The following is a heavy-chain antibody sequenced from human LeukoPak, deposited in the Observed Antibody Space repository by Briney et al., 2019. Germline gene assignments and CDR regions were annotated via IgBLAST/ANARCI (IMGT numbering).Heavy chain of an antibody. Sequence: SAKVSCKASGGTFSSYAISWVRQAPGQGLEWMGGIIPIFGTANYAQKFQGRVTITADESTSTAYMELSSLRSEDTAVYYCARGRQFLEWLSPLDYWGQGTLVTVSS. CDR1: GGTFSSYA. CDR3: ARGRQFLEWLSPLDY. CDR2: IIPIFGTA. D-gene: IGHD3-3*01. V-gene: IGHV1-69*13. J-gene: IGHJ4*02.